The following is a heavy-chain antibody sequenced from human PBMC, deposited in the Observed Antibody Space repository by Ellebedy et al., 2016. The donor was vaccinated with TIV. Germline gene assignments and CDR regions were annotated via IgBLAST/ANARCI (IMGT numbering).Heavy chain of an antibody. CDR2: ISSDGGAT. D-gene: IGHD3-10*01. CDR3: ARGLSSYNSQPLCY. CDR1: GFSFGDYA. Sequence: GESLKISXSTSGFSFGDYAMHWVRHRPGTGLEWVSVISSDGGATYYAESVKGRFTISRDNAKNSLYLEMNSLRAEDTAVYFCARGLSSYNSQPLCYWGQGTLVTVSS. J-gene: IGHJ4*02. V-gene: IGHV3-43D*03.